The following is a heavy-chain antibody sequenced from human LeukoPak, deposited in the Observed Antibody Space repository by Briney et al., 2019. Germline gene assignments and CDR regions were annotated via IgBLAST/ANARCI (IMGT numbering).Heavy chain of an antibody. D-gene: IGHD3-9*01. CDR2: IYSGGST. J-gene: IGHJ3*02. CDR1: GFTLRSNY. V-gene: IGHV3-66*02. Sequence: PGGSLRLSWAASGFTLRSNYMSWVRQAPGKGLEWVSVIYSGGSTYYADPVKGRFTISRDNSKNTLYLQMNSLRAEDTAVYYCARDPYYDILTGYYGGAFDIWGQGTMVTVSS. CDR3: ARDPYYDILTGYYGGAFDI.